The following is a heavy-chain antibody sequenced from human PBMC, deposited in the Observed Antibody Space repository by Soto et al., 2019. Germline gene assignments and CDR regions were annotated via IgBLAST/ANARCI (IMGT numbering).Heavy chain of an antibody. J-gene: IGHJ4*02. CDR2: INPSGGST. CDR1: GYNFISHY. V-gene: IGHV1-46*01. CDR3: AGDYLSSNSSLGDFDY. Sequence: QVLLVQSGAEVTRPGASLKVSCKASGYNFISHYIHWVRQAPGQGLEWMGFINPSGGSTTHAQNFQGRLSMTRDTSTSTVYMELSGLRSEDAAVYCGAGDYLSSNSSLGDFDYWGQGTLVTVSS. D-gene: IGHD2-2*01.